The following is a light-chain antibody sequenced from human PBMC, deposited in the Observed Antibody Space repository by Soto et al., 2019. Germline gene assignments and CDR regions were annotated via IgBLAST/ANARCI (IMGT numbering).Light chain of an antibody. J-gene: IGLJ1*01. CDR3: NSFTPSSTYV. Sequence: QSALTQPASVSGSPGQSISISCTGTTSDVGRYNYVSWYQQHPGKAPKLMIYDVSYRPSWVSNRFSGSKSGITASLTISGLQAEDEADYYCNSFTPSSTYVFGTGTRSPS. CDR1: TSDVGRYNY. V-gene: IGLV2-14*03. CDR2: DVS.